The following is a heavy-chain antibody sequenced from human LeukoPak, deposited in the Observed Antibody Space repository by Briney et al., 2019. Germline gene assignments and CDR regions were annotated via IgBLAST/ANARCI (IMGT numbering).Heavy chain of an antibody. CDR2: ISWNSGSI. D-gene: IGHD6-13*01. Sequence: GRSLRLSCAASGFTFDDYAMHWVRQAPGKGLEWVSGISWNSGSIGYADSVKGRFTISRDHAKNSLYLQMNSLRAEDTALCYCAKVIAAAGTKWAFDYWGQGTLVTVSS. J-gene: IGHJ4*02. CDR3: AKVIAAAGTKWAFDY. V-gene: IGHV3-9*01. CDR1: GFTFDDYA.